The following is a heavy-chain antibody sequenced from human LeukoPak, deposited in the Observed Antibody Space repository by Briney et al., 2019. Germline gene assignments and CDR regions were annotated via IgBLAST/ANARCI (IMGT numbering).Heavy chain of an antibody. CDR2: IRYDGSNE. J-gene: IGHJ4*02. V-gene: IGHV3-30*02. CDR3: ARDRRIAVAGTPPAY. Sequence: PGGSLRLSCAASGFIFSTYGMHWVRQAPGKGLEWVAFIRYDGSNENYVDPVKGRFTISGDNSKNTLYLQMDGLRAEDTTLYYCARDRRIAVAGTPPAYWGQGTLVAVS. D-gene: IGHD6-19*01. CDR1: GFIFSTYG.